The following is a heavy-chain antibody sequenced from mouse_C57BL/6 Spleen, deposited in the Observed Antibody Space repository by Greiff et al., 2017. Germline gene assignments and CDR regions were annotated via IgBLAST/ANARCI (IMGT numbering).Heavy chain of an antibody. V-gene: IGHV5-16*01. D-gene: IGHD1-1*01. CDR3: ERDRHYYGSSYPYFDV. CDR1: GFTFSDYY. Sequence: EVKLVESEGGLVQPGSSMKLSCTASGFTFSDYYMAWVRQVPEKGLEWVANINYDGSSTYYLDSLKSRFIISRDNAKNIPYLQMSSLKSEDTATYSCERDRHYYGSSYPYFDVWGTGTTVTVSS. CDR2: INYDGSST. J-gene: IGHJ1*03.